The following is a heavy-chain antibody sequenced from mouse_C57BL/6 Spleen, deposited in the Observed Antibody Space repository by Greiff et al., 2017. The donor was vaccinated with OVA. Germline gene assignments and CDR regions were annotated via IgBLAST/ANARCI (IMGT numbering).Heavy chain of an antibody. CDR3: AGYYSNYDYYAMDY. Sequence: VQLQQPGAELVKPGASVKLSCKASGYTFTSYWMHWVKQRPGRGLEWIGRIDPNSGGTKYNEKFKSKATLTVDKPSSTAYLQLSSLTSEDSAVYYCAGYYSNYDYYAMDYWGQGTSVTVSS. J-gene: IGHJ4*01. V-gene: IGHV1-72*01. CDR1: GYTFTSYW. D-gene: IGHD2-5*01. CDR2: IDPNSGGT.